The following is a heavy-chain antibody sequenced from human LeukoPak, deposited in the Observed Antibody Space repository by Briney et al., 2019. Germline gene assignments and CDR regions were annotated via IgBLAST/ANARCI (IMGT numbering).Heavy chain of an antibody. CDR3: ARERVEGSGLGSYYHYGMDV. Sequence: SQTLSLTCTVSGGSISSGGYYWSWIRQHPGKGLEWIGYIYYSGSTDYSPSLKSRGTISVDTSKNQFSLKLTSVTAADTAVYYCARERVEGSGLGSYYHYGMDVWGQGTTVTVSS. V-gene: IGHV4-31*03. CDR1: GGSISSGGYY. CDR2: IYYSGST. D-gene: IGHD3-10*01. J-gene: IGHJ6*02.